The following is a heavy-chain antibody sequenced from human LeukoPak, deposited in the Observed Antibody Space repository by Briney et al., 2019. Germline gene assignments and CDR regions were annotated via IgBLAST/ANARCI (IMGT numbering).Heavy chain of an antibody. CDR3: ARPLDGYNFAPETFDY. CDR2: INPNSGGT. Sequence: ASVKVSCKASGYTFTGYYIDWVRQAPGQGLEWMGRINPNSGGTHYAQKFQGRVTMTRDTSISTANMELSRLRSDDTAVYYCARPLDGYNFAPETFDYWGQGTLVTVSS. J-gene: IGHJ4*02. CDR1: GYTFTGYY. V-gene: IGHV1-2*06. D-gene: IGHD5-24*01.